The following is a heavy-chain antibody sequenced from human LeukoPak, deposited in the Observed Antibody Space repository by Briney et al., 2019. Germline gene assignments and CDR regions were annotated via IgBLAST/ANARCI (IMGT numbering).Heavy chain of an antibody. CDR3: AKGGKHDSSGYYLDY. J-gene: IGHJ4*02. D-gene: IGHD3-22*01. Sequence: RGSLRLSCAASGFTFSSYAMSWVRQAPGKGLEWVSAISGSGGSTYYADSVKGRFTISRDNSKNTLYLQMNSLRAEDTAVYYCAKGGKHDSSGYYLDYWAREPWSPSPQ. V-gene: IGHV3-23*01. CDR1: GFTFSSYA. CDR2: ISGSGGST.